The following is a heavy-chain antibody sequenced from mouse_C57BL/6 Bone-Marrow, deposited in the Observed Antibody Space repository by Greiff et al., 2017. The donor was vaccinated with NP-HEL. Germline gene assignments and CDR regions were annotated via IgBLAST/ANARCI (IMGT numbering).Heavy chain of an antibody. D-gene: IGHD2-10*01. CDR2: IDPENGDT. Sequence: EVQLQQSGAELVRPGASVKLSCTASGFNIKDDYMHWVKQRPEQGLEWIGWIDPENGDTEYASKFQGKATITADTSTNTAYLQLSSLTSEDTAVYYCPFYAWFAYWGQGTLVTVSA. CDR3: PFYAWFAY. J-gene: IGHJ3*01. CDR1: GFNIKDDY. V-gene: IGHV14-4*01.